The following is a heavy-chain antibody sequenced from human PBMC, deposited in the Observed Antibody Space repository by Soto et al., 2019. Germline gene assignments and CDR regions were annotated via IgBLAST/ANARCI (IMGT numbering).Heavy chain of an antibody. CDR1: GFTFSNFG. V-gene: IGHV3-30*18. J-gene: IGHJ4*02. D-gene: IGHD6-19*01. CDR3: AKGGRQWLVTSDFNY. CDR2: VSHDGRNT. Sequence: GGSLRLSCAASGFTFSNFGMHWVRQAPGKGLEWVAVVSHDGRNTHYADYVKGRFTISRDSSKNTVSLEMTSLRAEDTAVYYCAKGGRQWLVTSDFNYWGQGALVTVSS.